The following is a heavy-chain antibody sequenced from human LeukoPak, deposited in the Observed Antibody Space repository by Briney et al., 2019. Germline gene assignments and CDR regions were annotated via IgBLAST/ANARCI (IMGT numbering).Heavy chain of an antibody. V-gene: IGHV3-30*18. D-gene: IGHD4-17*01. CDR3: AKDLPTYGMDV. Sequence: GGSLRLPCAASGFTFSSYGMHWVRQAPGKGLEWVAVISYDGSNKYYADSVKGRFTISRDNSKNTLYLQMNSLRAEDTAVYYCAKDLPTYGMDVWGQGTTVTVSS. CDR1: GFTFSSYG. CDR2: ISYDGSNK. J-gene: IGHJ6*02.